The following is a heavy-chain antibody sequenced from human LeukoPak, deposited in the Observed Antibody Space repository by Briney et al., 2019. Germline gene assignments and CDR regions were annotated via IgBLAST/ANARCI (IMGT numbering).Heavy chain of an antibody. J-gene: IGHJ4*02. CDR1: GFTFSSYG. CDR2: ISYDGSNK. V-gene: IGHV3-30*03. CDR3: ARAGDSSGYYHRLLDY. D-gene: IGHD3-22*01. Sequence: GGSLRLSCAASGFTFSSYGMHWVRQAPGKGLEWVAVISYDGSNKYYADSVKGRFTISRDNSKNTLYLQMNSLRAEDTAVYYCARAGDSSGYYHRLLDYWGQGTLVTVSS.